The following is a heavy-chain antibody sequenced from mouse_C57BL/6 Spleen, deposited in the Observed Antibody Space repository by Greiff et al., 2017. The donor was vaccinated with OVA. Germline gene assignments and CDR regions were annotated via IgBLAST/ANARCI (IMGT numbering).Heavy chain of an antibody. CDR1: GYTFTSYW. V-gene: IGHV1-55*01. CDR3: ASKRSAAYYSNYGGAMDY. Sequence: VQLQQPGAELVKPGASVKMSCKASGYTFTSYWITWVKQRPGQGLEWIGDIYPGSGSTNYNEKFKSKATLTVDPSSRPAYMQLSSLTSEDSAVYYCASKRSAAYYSNYGGAMDYWGQGTSVTVSS. CDR2: IYPGSGST. D-gene: IGHD2-5*01. J-gene: IGHJ4*01.